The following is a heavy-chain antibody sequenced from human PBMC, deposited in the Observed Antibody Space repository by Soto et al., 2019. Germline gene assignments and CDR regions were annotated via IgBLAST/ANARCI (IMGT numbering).Heavy chain of an antibody. Sequence: SLRLSWAASGFTFSSYGMHWVRQAPGKGLEWVAVISYDGSNKYYADSVKGRFTISRDNSKNTLYLQMNSLRAEDTAVYYCAKDAPAAGYHYGMDVWGQGTTVTVSS. J-gene: IGHJ6*02. CDR3: AKDAPAAGYHYGMDV. CDR2: ISYDGSNK. CDR1: GFTFSSYG. V-gene: IGHV3-30*18. D-gene: IGHD2-2*01.